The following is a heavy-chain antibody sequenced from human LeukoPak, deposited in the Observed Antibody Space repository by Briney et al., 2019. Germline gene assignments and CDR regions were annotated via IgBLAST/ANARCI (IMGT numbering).Heavy chain of an antibody. CDR1: GYTFTSYD. CDR3: ARIHDFWSGYPDAFDI. Sequence: ASVKVSCKASGYTFTSYDINWVRQATGQGLEWMGWMNPNSGNTGYAQKFQGRVTITRNTSISTAYMELSSLRSEDTAVYYCARIHDFWSGYPDAFDIWGQGTMVTVSS. CDR2: MNPNSGNT. V-gene: IGHV1-8*03. J-gene: IGHJ3*02. D-gene: IGHD3-3*01.